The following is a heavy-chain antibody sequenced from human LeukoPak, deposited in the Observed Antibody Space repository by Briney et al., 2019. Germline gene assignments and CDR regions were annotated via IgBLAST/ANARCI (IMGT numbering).Heavy chain of an antibody. Sequence: GGSLRLSCAASGFTFDDYAMHWVRQAPGKGLEWVSGISWNSGSIGYADSVKGRFTISRDNAKNSLYLQMNSLRAEDTALYYCAKAHHDGFLEWLPPYYFDYWGQGTLVTVSS. V-gene: IGHV3-9*01. CDR2: ISWNSGSI. CDR1: GFTFDDYA. CDR3: AKAHHDGFLEWLPPYYFDY. J-gene: IGHJ4*02. D-gene: IGHD3-3*01.